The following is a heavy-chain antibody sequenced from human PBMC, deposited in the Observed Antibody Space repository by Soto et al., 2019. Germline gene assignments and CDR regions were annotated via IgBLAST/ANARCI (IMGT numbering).Heavy chain of an antibody. CDR2: IWYDGSNK. V-gene: IGHV3-33*01. CDR3: AREGGSSWYGGGFDP. CDR1: GFTFSSYG. Sequence: GGSLRLSCAASGFTFSSYGMHWVRQAPGKGLEWVAVIWYDGSNKYYADSVKGRSTISRDNSKNTLYLQMNSLRAEDTAVYYCAREGGSSWYGGGFDPWGQGTLVTVS. J-gene: IGHJ5*02. D-gene: IGHD6-13*01.